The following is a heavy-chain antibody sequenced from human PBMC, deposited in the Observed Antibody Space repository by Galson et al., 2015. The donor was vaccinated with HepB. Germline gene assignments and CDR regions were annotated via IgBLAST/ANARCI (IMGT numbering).Heavy chain of an antibody. Sequence: SLRLSCAVFGFTFDDYDMHWVRQAPGKGLEWVSSINWSGDTIDYAGSVKGRFTISRDNAKNFLYLQMNSLRVEDTALYYCTRGAINYCSSSSCYSPDYWGQGTLVTVSS. CDR2: INWSGDTI. D-gene: IGHD2-2*02. CDR3: TRGAINYCSSSSCYSPDY. CDR1: GFTFDDYD. J-gene: IGHJ4*02. V-gene: IGHV3-9*01.